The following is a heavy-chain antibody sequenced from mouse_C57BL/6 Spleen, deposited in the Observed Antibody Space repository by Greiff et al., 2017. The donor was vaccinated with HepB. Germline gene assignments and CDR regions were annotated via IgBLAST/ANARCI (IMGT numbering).Heavy chain of an antibody. D-gene: IGHD2-4*01. CDR1: GYTFTSYW. Sequence: QVQLQQPGAELVMPGASVKLSCKASGYTFTSYWMHWVKQRPGQGLEWIGEIDPSDSYTNYNPKFKGKSTLTVDKSSSTAYMQLSSLTSKDSAVYYCALTYDYYPSAYWGQGTLVTVSA. V-gene: IGHV1-69*01. CDR3: ALTYDYYPSAY. J-gene: IGHJ3*01. CDR2: IDPSDSYT.